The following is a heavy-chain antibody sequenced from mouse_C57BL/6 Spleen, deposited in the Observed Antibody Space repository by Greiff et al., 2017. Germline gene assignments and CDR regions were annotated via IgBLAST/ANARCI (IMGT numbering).Heavy chain of an antibody. CDR1: GFTFSSYA. CDR2: ISDGGSYT. J-gene: IGHJ4*01. CDR3: ARRSSQYYYARDY. Sequence: EVQLQESGGGLVKPGGSLKLSCAASGFTFSSYAMSWVRQTPEKRLEWVATISDGGSYTYYPDNVKGRFTISRDNAKNNLYLQMSHLKSEDTAMYYCARRSSQYYYARDYWGQGTSVTVSS. D-gene: IGHD1-1*01. V-gene: IGHV5-4*01.